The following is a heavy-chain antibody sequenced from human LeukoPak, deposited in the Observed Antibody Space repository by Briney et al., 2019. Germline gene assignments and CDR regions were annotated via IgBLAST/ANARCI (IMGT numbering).Heavy chain of an antibody. J-gene: IGHJ4*02. CDR2: ISGSGGST. CDR1: GFTFSSYA. Sequence: GGSLRLSCAASGFTFSSYAMSWVRQAPGKGLEWVSAISGSGGSTYYADSVKGRFTISRDNSKNTLYLQMNSLRAEDTAVYYCAKSNADDFWSGYHFDYWGQGTLVTVSS. D-gene: IGHD3-3*01. CDR3: AKSNADDFWSGYHFDY. V-gene: IGHV3-23*01.